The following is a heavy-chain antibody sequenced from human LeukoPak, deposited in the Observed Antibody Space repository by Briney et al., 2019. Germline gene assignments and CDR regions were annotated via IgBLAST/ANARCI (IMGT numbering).Heavy chain of an antibody. Sequence: TGGSLRLSCAASGFTFSSYAMSWVRQAPGKGLEWVSAISGSGGSTYYAGSVKGRFTISRENAKNSLYLLMSSLRAEDTAVYYCARQNTPHGNFDYWGQGTLVSVSS. CDR1: GFTFSSYA. J-gene: IGHJ4*02. CDR3: ARQNTPHGNFDY. CDR2: ISGSGGST. D-gene: IGHD1-26*01. V-gene: IGHV3-23*01.